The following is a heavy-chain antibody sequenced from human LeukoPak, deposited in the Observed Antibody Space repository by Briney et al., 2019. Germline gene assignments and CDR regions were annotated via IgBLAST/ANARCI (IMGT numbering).Heavy chain of an antibody. CDR2: INHSGST. D-gene: IGHD5-18*01. CDR3: ARLNTAMVSYGMDV. CDR1: GGSFSGYY. J-gene: IGHJ6*02. V-gene: IGHV4-34*01. Sequence: TSSETLSLTCAVYGGSFSGYYWSWIRQPPGKGLEWIGEINHSGSTNYNPSLKSRVTISVDTSKNQFSLKLSSVTAADTAVYYCARLNTAMVSYGMDVWGQGTTVTVSS.